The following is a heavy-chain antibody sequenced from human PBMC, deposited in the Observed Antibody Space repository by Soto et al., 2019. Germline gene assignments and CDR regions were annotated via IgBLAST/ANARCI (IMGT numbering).Heavy chain of an antibody. Sequence: PGGSLRLSCSASGLTFSDSAMHWVRQAAGKGLEYVAGISSNGGGTHYVESVKGRFTISRDNSKKTLNLQMNSLRADDTAVYYCVRGPLSLKWFDPWGQGTLVTVSS. CDR3: VRGPLSLKWFDP. D-gene: IGHD3-16*02. J-gene: IGHJ5*02. CDR1: GLTFSDSA. V-gene: IGHV3-64D*06. CDR2: ISSNGGGT.